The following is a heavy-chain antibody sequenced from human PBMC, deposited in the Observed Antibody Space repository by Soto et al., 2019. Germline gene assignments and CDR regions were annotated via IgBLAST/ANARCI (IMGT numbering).Heavy chain of an antibody. D-gene: IGHD5-12*01. CDR1: GFIVSSNY. CDR2: IDRDGSRT. Sequence: PGGSLRLSCAASGFIVSSNYMSWVRQAPGEGQGLRRGLVWVSRIDRDGSRTNYADSVKGRFTISRDNAQNTLYLQMNSLRAEDTAVYYCARNVGQGYNSDPWGQGTLVTVSS. CDR3: ARNVGQGYNSDP. J-gene: IGHJ5*02. V-gene: IGHV3-74*01.